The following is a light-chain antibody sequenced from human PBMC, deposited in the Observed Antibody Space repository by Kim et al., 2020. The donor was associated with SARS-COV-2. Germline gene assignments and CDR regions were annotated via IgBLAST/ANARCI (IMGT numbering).Light chain of an antibody. J-gene: IGLJ2*01. Sequence: SYELTQPPSVSVAPGKTASITCGGDDIGSKNVHWYQQKPGQAPALVIYYDSDRPSGIPERFSGSNSGNTATLTISRVEAGDEADYSCQVWDSSRDHPVFG. CDR1: DIGSKN. CDR3: QVWDSSRDHPV. CDR2: YDS. V-gene: IGLV3-21*04.